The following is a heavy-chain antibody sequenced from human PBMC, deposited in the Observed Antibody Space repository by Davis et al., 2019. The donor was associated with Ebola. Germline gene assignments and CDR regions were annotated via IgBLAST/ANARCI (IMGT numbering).Heavy chain of an antibody. CDR2: IYSGGST. J-gene: IGHJ4*02. V-gene: IGHV3-66*01. CDR1: GFTVSSNY. Sequence: GESLKISCAASGFTVSSNYMSWVRQAPGKGLEWVSVIYSGGSTYYADSVKGRFTISRDNSKNTLYLQMNSLRAEDTAVYYCTGTIGGADYWGQGTLVTVSS. D-gene: IGHD4-11*01. CDR3: TGTIGGADY.